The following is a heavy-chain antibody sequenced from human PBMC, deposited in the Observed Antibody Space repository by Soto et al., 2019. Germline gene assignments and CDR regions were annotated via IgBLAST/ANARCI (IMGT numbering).Heavy chain of an antibody. CDR2: ISGSGGST. Sequence: GGSLRLSCAASGFTFSSYAMSWVRQAPGKGLEWVSAISGSGGSTYYADSVKGRSTISRDNSKNTLYLQMNSLRAEDTAVYYCATIEVPDNWFDPWGQGTLVTVSS. CDR3: ATIEVPDNWFDP. CDR1: GFTFSSYA. V-gene: IGHV3-23*01. J-gene: IGHJ5*02. D-gene: IGHD3-9*01.